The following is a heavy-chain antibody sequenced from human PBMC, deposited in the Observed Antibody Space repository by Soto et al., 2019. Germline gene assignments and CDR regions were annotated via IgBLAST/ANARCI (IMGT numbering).Heavy chain of an antibody. Sequence: GASVKVSCKASGYTFTSYGISWVRQAPGQGLEWMGWISAYNGNTNYAQKLQGIVTMTTDTSTSTAYLELRSLRSDDTAVYYCARDSPDPSLDYGDYLPAEYFQHWGQGTLVTVSS. CDR1: GYTFTSYG. J-gene: IGHJ1*01. CDR3: ARDSPDPSLDYGDYLPAEYFQH. V-gene: IGHV1-18*01. CDR2: ISAYNGNT. D-gene: IGHD4-17*01.